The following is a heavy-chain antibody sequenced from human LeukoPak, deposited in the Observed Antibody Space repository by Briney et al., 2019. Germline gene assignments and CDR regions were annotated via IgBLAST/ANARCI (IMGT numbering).Heavy chain of an antibody. Sequence: GGSLRLFCAASGFTFSSYAMSWVRQAPGKGVEWVSAISGSGGSTYYADSVKGRFSISRDNSKNTLYLQMNSLRAEDTAVYYCAKDLRYGSGSYSFDYWGQGTLVTVSS. J-gene: IGHJ4*02. V-gene: IGHV3-23*01. CDR3: AKDLRYGSGSYSFDY. D-gene: IGHD3-10*01. CDR2: ISGSGGST. CDR1: GFTFSSYA.